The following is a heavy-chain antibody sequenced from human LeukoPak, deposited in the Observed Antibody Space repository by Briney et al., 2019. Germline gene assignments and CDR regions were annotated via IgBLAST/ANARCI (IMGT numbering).Heavy chain of an antibody. CDR1: GFAFNTYA. CDR2: IWHDGSHK. J-gene: IGHJ5*02. Sequence: GRSLRLSCAASGFAFNTYAMHWVRQAPGQGLEWVALIWHDGSHKFYSHSVRGQFTISRDNSNNTLYLQMNSLRAEDTAVYYCARASPRYSSSWYVLGWFDPWGQGTLVTVSS. CDR3: ARASPRYSSSWYVLGWFDP. D-gene: IGHD6-13*01. V-gene: IGHV3-33*01.